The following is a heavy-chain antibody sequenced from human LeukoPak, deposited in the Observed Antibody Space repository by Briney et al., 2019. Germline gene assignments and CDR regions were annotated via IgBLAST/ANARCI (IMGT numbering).Heavy chain of an antibody. V-gene: IGHV4-59*01. D-gene: IGHD3/OR15-3a*01. CDR2: TYYTGDT. CDR3: ARSYYDFWNGPPGGIWFHP. Sequence: SETLSLTGTVSGGSSCNFFWAWIRQPPGKGLEWMAYTYYTGDTSYNPSLRSRVNMSVDTSNNQFSLRLTSVTAADTAVYYCARSYYDFWNGPPGGIWFHPWGQGTLVTVSP. CDR1: GGSSCNFF. J-gene: IGHJ5*02.